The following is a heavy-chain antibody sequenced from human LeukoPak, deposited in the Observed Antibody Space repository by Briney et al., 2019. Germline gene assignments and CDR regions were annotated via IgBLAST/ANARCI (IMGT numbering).Heavy chain of an antibody. V-gene: IGHV3-30*03. CDR1: GFIFSNYG. CDR2: ISYDGSNK. D-gene: IGHD6-19*01. Sequence: TGGSLRLSCAASGFIFSNYGMHWVRQAPGKGLEWVAVISYDGSNKYNPDSVKGRFTISRDNSKNMVYLQMNSLRAEDTAVYYCATTLGSGWKFDYWGQGTLVTVSS. J-gene: IGHJ4*02. CDR3: ATTLGSGWKFDY.